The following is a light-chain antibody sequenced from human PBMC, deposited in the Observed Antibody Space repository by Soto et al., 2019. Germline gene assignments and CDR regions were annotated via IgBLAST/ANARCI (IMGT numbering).Light chain of an antibody. CDR2: DVS. J-gene: IGLJ2*01. Sequence: QSALTQPRSVSGSPGQSVTISCTGTSSDVRSYNYVSWYQQHPGKAPKLMIYDVSKRPSGVPDRFSGSKSGNTASLTISGLQAEDEADYYCCSYADTYTLAFGGGTKLTVL. CDR1: SSDVRSYNY. V-gene: IGLV2-11*01. CDR3: CSYADTYTLA.